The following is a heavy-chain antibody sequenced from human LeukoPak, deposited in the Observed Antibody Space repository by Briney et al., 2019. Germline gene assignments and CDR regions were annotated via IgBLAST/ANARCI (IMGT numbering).Heavy chain of an antibody. CDR1: GYTFTSYD. D-gene: IGHD3-16*02. J-gene: IGHJ6*03. CDR3: ARGIRSGRNYVWGSYRYTGTTYYYYYMDV. Sequence: ASVTVSCKASGYTFTSYDINWVRQAAGQGLEGMGWMNPNSGNTDYAQKFQGRVTMTRNTSISTAYMELRSLRSEDTAVYYCARGIRSGRNYVWGSYRYTGTTYYYYYMDVWGKGTTVTISS. CDR2: MNPNSGNT. V-gene: IGHV1-8*01.